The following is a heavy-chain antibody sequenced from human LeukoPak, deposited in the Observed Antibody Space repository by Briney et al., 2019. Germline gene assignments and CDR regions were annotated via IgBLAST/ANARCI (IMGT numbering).Heavy chain of an antibody. V-gene: IGHV3-33*01. CDR1: GFTFSSYG. CDR2: TWKDGSNK. Sequence: PGGSMRPARAVDGFTFSSYGMHWDRPAAGKVLGWGAVTWKDGSNKYYADSVKGRFTISRDNSKNTPYLQMNSLRAEDTAVYYCARALEDYYYYGMDVWGKGTMVTVSS. D-gene: IGHD3-3*01. CDR3: ARALEDYYYYGMDV. J-gene: IGHJ6*04.